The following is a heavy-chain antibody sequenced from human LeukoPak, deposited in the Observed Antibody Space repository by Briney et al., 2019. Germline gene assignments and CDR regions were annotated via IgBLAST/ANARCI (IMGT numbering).Heavy chain of an antibody. D-gene: IGHD2-15*01. J-gene: IGHJ4*02. CDR1: GFTFSSYA. CDR2: ISGSGGST. CDR3: ARRYIVVVVAAPARYFDY. V-gene: IGHV3-23*01. Sequence: GGSLRLSCAASGFTFSSYAMSWVRQAPGKGLEWVSAISGSGGSTYYADSVKGRFTISRDNSKNTQYLQMNSLRAEDTAVYYCARRYIVVVVAAPARYFDYWGQGTLVTVSS.